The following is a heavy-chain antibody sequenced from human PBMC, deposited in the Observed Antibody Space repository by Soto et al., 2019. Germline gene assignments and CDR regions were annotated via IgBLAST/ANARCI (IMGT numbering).Heavy chain of an antibody. D-gene: IGHD5-12*01. J-gene: IGHJ5*01. CDR2: ISNDGDT. V-gene: IGHV3-23*01. CDR3: AKDRGRGYDWFDS. Sequence: GGSLRLPFSASGFAFSCYAIYLVRQAPGKGLEWVSTISNDGDTYYADSVEGRFTISRDNSKDTVYLQMKSLRAEDTAVYYCAKDRGRGYDWFDSWGQGTLVTVSS. CDR1: GFAFSCYA.